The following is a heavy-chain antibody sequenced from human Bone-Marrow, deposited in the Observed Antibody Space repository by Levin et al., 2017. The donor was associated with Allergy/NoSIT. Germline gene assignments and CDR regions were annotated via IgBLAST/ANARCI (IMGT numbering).Heavy chain of an antibody. CDR1: GFTFSSYA. CDR2: ISGSGGST. D-gene: IGHD3-16*01. CDR3: AKVWLYDYVWGSSPGY. J-gene: IGHJ4*02. Sequence: GGSLRLSCAASGFTFSSYAMSWVRQAPGKGLEWVSAISGSGGSTYYADSVKGRFTISRDNSKNTLYLQMNSLRAEDTAVYYCAKVWLYDYVWGSSPGYWGQGTLVTVSS. V-gene: IGHV3-23*01.